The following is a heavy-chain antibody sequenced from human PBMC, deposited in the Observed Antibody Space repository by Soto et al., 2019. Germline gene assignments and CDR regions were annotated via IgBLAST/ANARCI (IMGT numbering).Heavy chain of an antibody. J-gene: IGHJ5*02. V-gene: IGHV1-8*01. Sequence: ASVKVSCKASGYAFTSYDINWVRQATGQGLEWMGWMNPNSGNTGYAQKFQGRVTMTRNTSISTAYMELSSLRSEDTALYHCARKIGDPNWFDPWGQGTLVTVSS. CDR1: GYAFTSYD. CDR3: ARKIGDPNWFDP. D-gene: IGHD3-3*01. CDR2: MNPNSGNT.